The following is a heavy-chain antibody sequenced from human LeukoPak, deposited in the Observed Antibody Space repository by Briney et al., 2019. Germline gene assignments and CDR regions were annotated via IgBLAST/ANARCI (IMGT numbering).Heavy chain of an antibody. D-gene: IGHD2-2*01. V-gene: IGHV3-30*02. CDR1: GFTFSSYG. CDR3: AKEDCSSTSCPPNFDY. Sequence: PGGSLSLSCAASGFTFSSYGMHWGRHAPGKGLEWVAFIRYVVSNKYYAASVTVRFTISRDNSKNTLYLQMNSLRAEDTAVYYCAKEDCSSTSCPPNFDYWGQGTLVTVSS. J-gene: IGHJ4*02. CDR2: IRYVVSNK.